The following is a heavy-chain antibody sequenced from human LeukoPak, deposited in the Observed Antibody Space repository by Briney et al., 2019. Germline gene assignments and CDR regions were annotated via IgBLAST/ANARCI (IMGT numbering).Heavy chain of an antibody. CDR1: GFTFSSYA. J-gene: IGHJ4*02. Sequence: GGSLRLSCAASGFTFSSYAMSWVRQAPGKGLEWVSYISSSGNTIYYADSVKGRFTISRDNAKNSLYLQMNSLRAEDTAVYYCARVPNVGMMIGRDYWGQGSLVTVSS. V-gene: IGHV3-48*03. CDR2: ISSSGNTI. D-gene: IGHD3-22*01. CDR3: ARVPNVGMMIGRDY.